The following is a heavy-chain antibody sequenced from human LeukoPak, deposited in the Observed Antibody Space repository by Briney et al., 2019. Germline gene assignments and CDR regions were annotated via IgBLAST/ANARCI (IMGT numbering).Heavy chain of an antibody. Sequence: ASVKVSCKASGYTFTSYAINWVRQAPGQGLEWMGWINTNTGNAGYAQGLTGRSVFSLDTSVSTAYLEISSLKAEDTAVYYCARPMGRYYYYGMDVWGQGTTVTVS. J-gene: IGHJ6*02. D-gene: IGHD3-16*01. CDR1: GYTFTSYA. V-gene: IGHV7-4-1*02. CDR2: INTNTGNA. CDR3: ARPMGRYYYYGMDV.